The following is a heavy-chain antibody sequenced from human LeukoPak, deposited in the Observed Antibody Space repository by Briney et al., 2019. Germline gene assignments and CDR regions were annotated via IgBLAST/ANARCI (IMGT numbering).Heavy chain of an antibody. CDR2: ISGSGSGT. CDR3: AKDHSNWYFDL. J-gene: IGHJ2*01. Sequence: GGSLRLSCAASGFTFSSYAMSWVRQAPGKGLEWVSAISGSGSGTYYADSVKGRFTISRDNSKNALYLQMNSLRAEDTALYYCAKDHSNWYFDLWGRGTLLTVSS. CDR1: GFTFSSYA. V-gene: IGHV3-23*01.